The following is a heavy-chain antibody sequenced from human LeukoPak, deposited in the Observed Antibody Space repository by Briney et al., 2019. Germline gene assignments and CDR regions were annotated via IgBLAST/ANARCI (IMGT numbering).Heavy chain of an antibody. CDR2: IDSSSSYI. CDR1: GFTFSSYA. J-gene: IGHJ4*02. CDR3: ARGPRGGFVIIPTEF. V-gene: IGHV3-21*01. Sequence: NAGGSLRLSCAASGFTFSSYAMNWVRQAPGKGLEWFSSIDSSSSYIYYADSVKGRFTISRANAKNSLFLQMNSLRAEDTAGYYCARGPRGGFVIIPTEFWGQGTLVTVSS. D-gene: IGHD3-3*01.